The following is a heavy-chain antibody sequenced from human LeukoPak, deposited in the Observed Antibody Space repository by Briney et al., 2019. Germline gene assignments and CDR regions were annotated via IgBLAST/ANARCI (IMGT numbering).Heavy chain of an antibody. Sequence: GASVTVSCKASGYTLTSFAMHWVRQAPGQRLEWMGRLNAANVNSQYSQKFQDRVTITSDSSANTAYMEFSSLRSEDSAVYYCARDGKHIAVPGVRYPMDVWGQGTTVTVS. D-gene: IGHD6-19*01. CDR2: LNAANVNS. V-gene: IGHV1-3*01. J-gene: IGHJ6*02. CDR3: ARDGKHIAVPGVRYPMDV. CDR1: GYTLTSFA.